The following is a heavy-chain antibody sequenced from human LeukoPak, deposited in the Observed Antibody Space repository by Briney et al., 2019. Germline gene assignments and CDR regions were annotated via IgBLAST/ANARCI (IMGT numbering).Heavy chain of an antibody. J-gene: IGHJ4*02. CDR2: IWYDGGNK. CDR1: GFTFSSYG. D-gene: IGHD3-22*01. CDR3: ARDAYDSSGYYYGAPDY. Sequence: GGSLRLSCAASGFTFSSYGMHWVRQAPGKGLEWVAVIWYDGGNKYYADSVKGRFTISRDNSKNTLYLQMNSLRAEDTAVYYCARDAYDSSGYYYGAPDYWGQGTLVTVSS. V-gene: IGHV3-33*01.